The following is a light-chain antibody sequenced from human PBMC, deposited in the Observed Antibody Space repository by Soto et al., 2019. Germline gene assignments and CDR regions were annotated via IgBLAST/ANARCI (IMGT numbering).Light chain of an antibody. V-gene: IGKV1-5*01. Sequence: DIRMTQSPSTLSASVGDRVTITCRASQSFPSCLAWYQQRPGKAPSLLIYDASTLQSGVPSRFSGSGSGTQFTLTISSLHPDDFATYYCQQYHTYPWTFGQGTKV. CDR3: QQYHTYPWT. CDR1: QSFPSC. CDR2: DAS. J-gene: IGKJ1*01.